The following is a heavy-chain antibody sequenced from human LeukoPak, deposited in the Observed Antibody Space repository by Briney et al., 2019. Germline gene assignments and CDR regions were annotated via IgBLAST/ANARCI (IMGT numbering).Heavy chain of an antibody. D-gene: IGHD2-21*01. CDR3: ARGWWLHSEANWFDP. V-gene: IGHV4-31*03. CDR1: GGSISSGGYY. Sequence: SETLSLTCTVSGGSISSGGYYWSWLRQHAGKGLEWIGYIYDSGSTYHSPSLKSRVTISVDTSKNQFSLKLSSVTAADTAVYYCARGWWLHSEANWFDPWGQGTLVTVSS. J-gene: IGHJ5*02. CDR2: IYDSGST.